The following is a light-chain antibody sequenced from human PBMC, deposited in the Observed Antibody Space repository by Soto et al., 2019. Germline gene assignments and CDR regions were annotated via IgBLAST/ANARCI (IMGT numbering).Light chain of an antibody. J-gene: IGLJ2*01. CDR3: TSYTSSNTLI. V-gene: IGLV2-14*01. Sequence: ALTQPASVSGSPGQSITISCTGTSSDVGGYNYVSWFQQYPGKAPKVMIYEVTNRPSGVSNRFSGSKSGNTASLTISGLQADDEADYYCTSYTSSNTLIFGGGTKLTVL. CDR1: SSDVGGYNY. CDR2: EVT.